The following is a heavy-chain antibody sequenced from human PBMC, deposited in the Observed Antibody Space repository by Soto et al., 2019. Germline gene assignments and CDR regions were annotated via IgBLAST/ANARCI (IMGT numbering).Heavy chain of an antibody. D-gene: IGHD6-6*01. Sequence: SGPTLVKPTHTLTLTCTFSGFSLSTSGMCVSWIRQPPGKALEWLALIDWDDDKYYSTSLKTRLTISKDTSKNQVVLTMTNMDPVDTATYYCARMADSSSSLYFDYWGQGTLVTVSS. J-gene: IGHJ4*02. CDR2: IDWDDDK. CDR1: GFSLSTSGMC. V-gene: IGHV2-70*01. CDR3: ARMADSSSSLYFDY.